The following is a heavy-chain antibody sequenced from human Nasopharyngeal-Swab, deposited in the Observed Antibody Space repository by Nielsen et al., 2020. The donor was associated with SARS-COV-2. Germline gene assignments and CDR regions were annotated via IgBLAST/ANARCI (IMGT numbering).Heavy chain of an antibody. CDR2: IKSKTDGGTT. J-gene: IGHJ4*02. CDR1: GFTFSNAW. CDR3: TTDGVVITFGGVIVPDY. Sequence: GGSLRLSCAASGFTFSNAWMSWVRQAPGKGLEWVGRIKSKTDGGTTDYAAPVKGRFTISRDDSKNTLYLQMNSLKTEDTAVYHCTTDGVVITFGGVIVPDYWGQGTLVTVSS. V-gene: IGHV3-15*01. D-gene: IGHD3-16*02.